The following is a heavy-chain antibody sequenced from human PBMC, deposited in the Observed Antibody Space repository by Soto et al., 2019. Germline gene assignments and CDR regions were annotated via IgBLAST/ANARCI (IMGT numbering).Heavy chain of an antibody. CDR3: ARDRSPYYYDSSGYPHY. Sequence: QVQVVQSGAEVKKPGASVKVSCKASGDTFTNYGFSWVRQAPGQGLEWMGWISVYSGNINYAQNVQGRVTMTTDTSTSTAYMVLRSLRSDDTAVYYCARDRSPYYYDSSGYPHYWGQGTLVTVSS. J-gene: IGHJ4*02. CDR1: GDTFTNYG. CDR2: ISVYSGNI. V-gene: IGHV1-18*01. D-gene: IGHD3-22*01.